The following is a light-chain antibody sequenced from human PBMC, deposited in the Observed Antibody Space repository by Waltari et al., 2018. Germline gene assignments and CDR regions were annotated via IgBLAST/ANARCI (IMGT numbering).Light chain of an antibody. V-gene: IGKV3-15*01. CDR3: QHRSNWPLT. CDR2: GAS. J-gene: IGKJ4*01. Sequence: EIVLTQSPATLSLSPGERATLSCRASQSVSSSLAWFQQKPGQAPRLLMYGASTRATGIPARFSGSGSGTEFTLTISSLQSEDFAVYYCQHRSNWPLTFGGGTKVEIK. CDR1: QSVSSS.